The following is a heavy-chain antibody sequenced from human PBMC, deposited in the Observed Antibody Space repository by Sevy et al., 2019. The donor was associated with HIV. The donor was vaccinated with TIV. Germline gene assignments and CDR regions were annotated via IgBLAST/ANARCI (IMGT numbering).Heavy chain of an antibody. CDR2: ISSTGKYI. D-gene: IGHD1-26*01. J-gene: IGHJ6*02. V-gene: IGHV3-21*01. CDR3: AGEGTGRGYYYGLDV. CDR1: GFTFIGYT. Sequence: GGSLRLSCAASGFTFIGYTMNWVRQAPGKGLEWVSSISSTGKYIYYAESLKGRFTVSRDNADNSLYLQINSLRVEDTAIYYCAGEGTGRGYYYGLDVWGQGTTVTVSS.